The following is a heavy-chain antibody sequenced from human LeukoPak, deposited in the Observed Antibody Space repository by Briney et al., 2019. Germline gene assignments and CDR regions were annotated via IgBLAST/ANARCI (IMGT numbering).Heavy chain of an antibody. V-gene: IGHV4-39*01. D-gene: IGHD5-18*01. CDR1: GGSISSSNYN. J-gene: IGHJ4*02. CDR2: VYYSGST. CDR3: ARLGDSYATDY. Sequence: SETLSLTCTVSGGSISSSNYNWGWIRQPPGKGLEWVGSVYYSGSTYYNPSLKSRVTISVDTSKNQFSLKLSSVTAADTAVYYCARLGDSYATDYWGQGTLVTVSS.